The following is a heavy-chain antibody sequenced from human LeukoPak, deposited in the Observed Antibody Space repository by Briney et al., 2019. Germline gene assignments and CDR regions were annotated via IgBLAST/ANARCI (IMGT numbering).Heavy chain of an antibody. Sequence: GGSLRLSCAASGFTFSSYEMNWVRQAPGKGLEWVSYISSSGSTIYYADSVKGRFTISRDNAKNSLYLQMNSLRAEDTAVYYCARCGYDSRLWYYYYMDVWGKGTTVTVSS. CDR1: GFTFSSYE. CDR3: ARCGYDSRLWYYYYMDV. D-gene: IGHD3-22*01. J-gene: IGHJ6*03. CDR2: ISSSGSTI. V-gene: IGHV3-48*03.